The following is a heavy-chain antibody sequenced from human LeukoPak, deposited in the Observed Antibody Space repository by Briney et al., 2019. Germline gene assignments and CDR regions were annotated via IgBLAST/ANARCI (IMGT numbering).Heavy chain of an antibody. CDR3: ANGIEYCSSTSCSMPYFDY. CDR2: IKQDGSEK. D-gene: IGHD2-2*01. J-gene: IGHJ4*02. V-gene: IGHV3-7*01. CDR1: GFTFSDYW. Sequence: GGSLRLSCAASGFTFSDYWMTWVRQAPGKGLEWVANIKQDGSEKYYVDSVKGRFTISRDNAKNSLSLQMNTLRAEDTAVYYCANGIEYCSSTSCSMPYFDYWGQGTLVTVSS.